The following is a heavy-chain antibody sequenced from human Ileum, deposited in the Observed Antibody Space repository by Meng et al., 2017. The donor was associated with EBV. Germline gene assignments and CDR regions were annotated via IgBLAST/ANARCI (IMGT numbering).Heavy chain of an antibody. V-gene: IGHV6-1*02. J-gene: IGHJ4*02. CDR2: TYYRSKWYN. CDR1: GDSVSSNSAA. Sequence: QVQLPQSGPGLVQLSATLAPTCDIAGDSVSSNSAAWNWIRQSPSRGLEWLGRTYYRSKWYNDYAVSVKSRITINPDTSKNQFSLQLNSVTPEDTAVYYCARDSSSSAYSPFDYWGQGTLVTVSS. D-gene: IGHD3-22*01. CDR3: ARDSSSSAYSPFDY.